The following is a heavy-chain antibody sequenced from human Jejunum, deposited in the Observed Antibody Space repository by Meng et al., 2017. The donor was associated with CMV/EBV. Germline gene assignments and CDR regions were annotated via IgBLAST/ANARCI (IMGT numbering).Heavy chain of an antibody. J-gene: IGHJ6*02. CDR3: ARDPVLNGLDV. Sequence: CAVSGFTFSSYSMNWVRQAPGKGLEWVGYITSSSSTIYYADSVRGRFTISRDNAKNSLYLQINSLRAEDTAVYYCARDPVLNGLDVWGQGATVTVSS. CDR1: GFTFSSYS. V-gene: IGHV3-48*04. CDR2: ITSSSSTI.